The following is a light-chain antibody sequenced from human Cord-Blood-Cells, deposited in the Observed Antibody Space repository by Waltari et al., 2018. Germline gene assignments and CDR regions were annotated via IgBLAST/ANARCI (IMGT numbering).Light chain of an antibody. CDR2: AVS. J-gene: IGLJ3*02. V-gene: IGLV2-14*01. Sequence: QSALTQPASVYGSPGQSITISCTGTSSDVGGYNYFSWYHQHPGKDPKLMIYAVSNRPSGVSNRFSGYKSGNTASLTISGLQAEDEADYYCSSYTSSSTWVFGGGTKLTVL. CDR3: SSYTSSSTWV. CDR1: SSDVGGYNY.